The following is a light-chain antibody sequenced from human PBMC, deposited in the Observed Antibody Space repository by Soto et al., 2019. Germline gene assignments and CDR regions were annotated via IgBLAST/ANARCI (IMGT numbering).Light chain of an antibody. V-gene: IGLV2-8*01. J-gene: IGLJ3*02. Sequence: QSALTQPPSASGSPGQSVTISCTGTSSDIGGHNYVSWYQQHPGKAPKLLIYEVTKRPSGVPARFSGSKSGNTASLTVSGLQADDEAAYYCSSHAGDNSVVFGGGTKLTVL. CDR1: SSDIGGHNY. CDR2: EVT. CDR3: SSHAGDNSVV.